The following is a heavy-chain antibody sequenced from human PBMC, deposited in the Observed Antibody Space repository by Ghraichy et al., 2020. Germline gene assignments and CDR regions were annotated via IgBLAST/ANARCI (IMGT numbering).Heavy chain of an antibody. D-gene: IGHD2/OR15-2a*01. CDR3: ARDISTDY. V-gene: IGHV3-11*01. CDR1: GFTFSDYY. CDR2: ISSSGNTR. Sequence: GGSLRLSCAASGFTFSDYYMNWIRQAPGKGLEWVSYISSSGNTRYYADSLKGRFTISRDNAKNSLYLQMNSLRAEDTAVYYCARDISTDYWGQGTLVTVSS. J-gene: IGHJ4*02.